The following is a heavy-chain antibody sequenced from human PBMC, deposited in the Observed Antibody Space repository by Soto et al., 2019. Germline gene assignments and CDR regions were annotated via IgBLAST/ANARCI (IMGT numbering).Heavy chain of an antibody. D-gene: IGHD6-19*01. Sequence: QVQLVESGGGVVQPGRSLRLSCAASGFTFSSYGMHWVRQAPGKGLEWVAVISYDGSNKYYADSVKGRFTISRDNSKNTLYLQMNSLRAEHTAVYYCAKDLDSSGCPDYWGQGTLVTVSS. CDR1: GFTFSSYG. J-gene: IGHJ4*02. CDR3: AKDLDSSGCPDY. CDR2: ISYDGSNK. V-gene: IGHV3-30*18.